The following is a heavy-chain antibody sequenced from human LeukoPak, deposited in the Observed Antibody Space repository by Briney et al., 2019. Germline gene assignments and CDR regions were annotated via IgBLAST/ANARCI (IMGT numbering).Heavy chain of an antibody. CDR1: GFTFSSYA. D-gene: IGHD3-3*01. CDR2: ISGTGGTT. CDR3: AKLSYDFWSAYSD. Sequence: PGGSLRLSCAASGFTFSSYAMSWVRQAPGKVLEWVSAISGTGGTTYYADSVKGRFTISRDNSKNTLYLQMNSLRTEDTAVYYCAKLSYDFWSAYSDWGQGTLVTVSS. V-gene: IGHV3-23*01. J-gene: IGHJ4*02.